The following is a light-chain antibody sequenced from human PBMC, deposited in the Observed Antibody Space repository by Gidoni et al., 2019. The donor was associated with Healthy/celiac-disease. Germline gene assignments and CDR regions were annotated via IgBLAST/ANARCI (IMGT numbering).Light chain of an antibody. V-gene: IGKV2-28*01. Sequence: DIVMTQYPLSLPVTPGEPASISCRSSQSLLHSNGYNYLDWYLQKPGQSPQLLIYLGSNRASGVPDRFSGRGSGTDFTLKISRVEAEDVGVYYCMQALQTPPYTFGQGTKLEIK. CDR2: LGS. CDR3: MQALQTPPYT. J-gene: IGKJ2*01. CDR1: QSLLHSNGYNY.